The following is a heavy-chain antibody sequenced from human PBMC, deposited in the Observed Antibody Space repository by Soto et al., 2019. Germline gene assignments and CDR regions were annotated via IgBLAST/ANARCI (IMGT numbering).Heavy chain of an antibody. CDR1: GYTFINYN. CDR2: ISTSNGDT. J-gene: IGHJ4*02. CDR3: ARDITGATGDY. D-gene: IGHD1-26*01. V-gene: IGHV1-18*01. Sequence: ASVKVSCKASGYTFINYNIFWVRQAPGQGLEWMGWISTSNGDTNYAQNFQGRVTMTTDTSTSTAYVELRSLRYDDTAVYYCARDITGATGDYWGQGTLVTVSS.